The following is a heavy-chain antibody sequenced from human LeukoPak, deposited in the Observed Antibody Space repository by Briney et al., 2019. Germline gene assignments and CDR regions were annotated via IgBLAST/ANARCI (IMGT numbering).Heavy chain of an antibody. CDR1: GGSISSSSYY. CDR3: AKTGAAMGGY. V-gene: IGHV4-39*07. CDR2: VYYTGST. D-gene: IGHD2-2*01. Sequence: SETLSLTCTVSGGSISSSSYYWGWIRQPPGKGLEWIGSVYYTGSTYYTPSLQSRVTISLDTSKNQFSLRLTSVTAADTAVYYCAKTGAAMGGYWGQGTLVTVSS. J-gene: IGHJ4*02.